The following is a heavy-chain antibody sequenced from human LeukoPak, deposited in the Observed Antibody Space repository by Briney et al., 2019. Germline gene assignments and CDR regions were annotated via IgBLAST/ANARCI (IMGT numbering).Heavy chain of an antibody. CDR3: ARILSGGRVGYYYGMDV. CDR2: IYSGGST. J-gene: IGHJ6*02. CDR1: GFTFGDYA. V-gene: IGHV3-53*01. D-gene: IGHD2-15*01. Sequence: TGGSLRLSCTASGFTFGDYAMSWFRQAPGKGLEWVSVIYSGGSTYYADSVKGRFTISRDNSKNTLYLQMNSLRAEDTAVYYCARILSGGRVGYYYGMDVWGQGTTVTVSS.